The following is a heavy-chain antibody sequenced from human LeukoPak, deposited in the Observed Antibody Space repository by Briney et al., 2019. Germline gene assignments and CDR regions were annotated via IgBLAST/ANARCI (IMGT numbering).Heavy chain of an antibody. CDR1: GFTFSSYS. Sequence: PGGSLRLSCAGSGFTFSSYSMNWVRQAPGKGLEWVSAISGSGGSTYYADSVKGRFTISRDNSKNTLYLQMNSLRAEDTAVYYCXXXXXXXXXYSWVGVYGMDVWGQGTTVTVSS. D-gene: IGHD2-15*01. CDR2: ISGSGGST. CDR3: XXXXXXXXXYSWVGVYGMDV. V-gene: IGHV3-23*01. J-gene: IGHJ6*02.